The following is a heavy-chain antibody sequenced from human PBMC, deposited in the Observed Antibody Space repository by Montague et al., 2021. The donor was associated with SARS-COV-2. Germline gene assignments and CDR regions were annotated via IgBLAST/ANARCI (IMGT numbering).Heavy chain of an antibody. Sequence: SLRLSCAASGFSFSSYAMHWVRQPPGKGLEWLAVISFDGNDRYYAGSLRGRFTISRDNSKDTLYLQLTDLRSDDTGVYYCARVAQLLLGNPQNLFDPWAQGTLVTGST. CDR3: ARVAQLLLGNPQNLFDP. D-gene: IGHD4-23*01. CDR1: GFSFSSYA. CDR2: ISFDGNDR. V-gene: IGHV3-30-3*01. J-gene: IGHJ5*02.